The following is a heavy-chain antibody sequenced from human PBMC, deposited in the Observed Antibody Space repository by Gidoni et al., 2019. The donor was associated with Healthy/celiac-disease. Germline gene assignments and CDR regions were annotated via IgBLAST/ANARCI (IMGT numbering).Heavy chain of an antibody. CDR3: ARRGIYGDYGY. CDR1: EFTFSSYS. J-gene: IGHJ4*02. CDR2: ISSSSSYI. V-gene: IGHV3-21*01. D-gene: IGHD4-17*01. Sequence: EVQLVESGGGLVKPGGSLRLSCAASEFTFSSYSMNWVRQAPGQGLEWGSSISSSSSYIYYADSVKGRFTISRDNAKNALYLQMNSLRAEDTAVYYCARRGIYGDYGYWGQGTLVTVSS.